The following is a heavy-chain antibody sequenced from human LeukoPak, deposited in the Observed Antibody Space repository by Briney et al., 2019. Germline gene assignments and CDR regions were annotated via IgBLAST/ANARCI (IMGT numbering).Heavy chain of an antibody. Sequence: PGGSLRLSCAASGFTFHHYSMHWVRQPPGKGLEWVSLISWDGGITYYADSVRGRFTISRDNAKTSLYLQMNSLRAEDTAVYYCARDERLITGTFDYWGQGTLVTVSS. CDR2: ISWDGGIT. D-gene: IGHD1-7*01. V-gene: IGHV3-43*01. CDR3: ARDERLITGTFDY. CDR1: GFTFHHYS. J-gene: IGHJ4*02.